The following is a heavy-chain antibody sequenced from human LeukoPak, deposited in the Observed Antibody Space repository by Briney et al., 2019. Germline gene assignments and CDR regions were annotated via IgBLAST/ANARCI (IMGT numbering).Heavy chain of an antibody. J-gene: IGHJ4*02. D-gene: IGHD3-16*01. CDR3: ARAVDVADY. CDR2: IKEDESAK. V-gene: IGHV3-7*01. CDR1: GFIFTDHW. Sequence: GGSLRLSCVASGFIFTDHWMSWVRQAPGKGLECVANIKEDESAKFYADSVRGRFTISRDNAKNSLYLQMNNLRVEDTAVYYCARAVDVADYWGRGTLVTVSS.